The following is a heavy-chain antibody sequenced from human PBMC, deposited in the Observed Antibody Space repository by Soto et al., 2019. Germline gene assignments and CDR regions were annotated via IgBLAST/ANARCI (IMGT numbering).Heavy chain of an antibody. CDR1: GGSISSYY. CDR3: ARDIWAAAEANWFDP. V-gene: IGHV4-59*01. Sequence: SETLSLTCTVSGGSISSYYWSWIRQPPGKGLEWIGYIYYSGSTNYNPSLKSRVTISVDTSKNQFSLKLSSVTAAYTAVYYCARDIWAAAEANWFDPWGQGTLVTVSS. D-gene: IGHD6-13*01. J-gene: IGHJ5*02. CDR2: IYYSGST.